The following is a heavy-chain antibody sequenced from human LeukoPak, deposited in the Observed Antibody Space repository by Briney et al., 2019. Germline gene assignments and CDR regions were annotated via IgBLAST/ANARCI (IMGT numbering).Heavy chain of an antibody. CDR3: ARQKQLGVFDY. Sequence: SETLSLTCTLSGGSISSYYWSWIRKPPGKGLEWIGYIYYSGSTNYSPSLKSRVTISVDTSKNQFSLKLSSVTAADTAVYYCARQKQLGVFDYWGQGTLVTVSS. J-gene: IGHJ4*02. V-gene: IGHV4-59*08. D-gene: IGHD7-27*01. CDR1: GGSISSYY. CDR2: IYYSGST.